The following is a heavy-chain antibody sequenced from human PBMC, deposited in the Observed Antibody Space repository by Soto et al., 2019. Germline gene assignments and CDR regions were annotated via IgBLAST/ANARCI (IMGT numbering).Heavy chain of an antibody. CDR3: ARSSYYGSGRLRAFDI. D-gene: IGHD3-10*01. CDR1: GGSISSYY. J-gene: IGHJ3*02. CDR2: IYYSGST. Sequence: KTSETLSLTCTVSGGSISSYYWSWIRQPPGKGLEWIGYIYYSGSTNYNPSLKSRVTISVDTSKNQFSLKLSSVTAADTAVYYCARSSYYGSGRLRAFDIWGQGTMVTVSS. V-gene: IGHV4-59*01.